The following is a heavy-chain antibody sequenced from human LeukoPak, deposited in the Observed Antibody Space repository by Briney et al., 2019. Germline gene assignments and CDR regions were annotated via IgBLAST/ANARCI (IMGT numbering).Heavy chain of an antibody. D-gene: IGHD5-18*01. V-gene: IGHV3-21*01. CDR3: ARDRRVQLWSPAGFDY. Sequence: GGSLRLSCTTSGFTFTDYWMTWVRQAPGKGLEWVSSISSSSVYIYYADSVKGRFTISRDNAKNSLYLQMNSLRAEDTAVYYCARDRRVQLWSPAGFDYWGQGTLVTVSS. CDR2: ISSSSVYI. CDR1: GFTFTDYW. J-gene: IGHJ4*02.